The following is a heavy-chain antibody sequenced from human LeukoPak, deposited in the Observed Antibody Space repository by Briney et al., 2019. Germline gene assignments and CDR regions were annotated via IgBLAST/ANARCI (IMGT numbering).Heavy chain of an antibody. CDR1: GFTFSDYY. J-gene: IGHJ6*04. Sequence: GGSLRLSCAASGFTFSDYYMTWLRQAPGKGLEWISYISSSGSTIYYADSVKGRFTISRDNAKNSLYLQMNSLRAEDTAVYYCAELGITMIGGVWGKGTTVTISS. V-gene: IGHV3-11*04. D-gene: IGHD3-10*02. CDR3: AELGITMIGGV. CDR2: ISSSGSTI.